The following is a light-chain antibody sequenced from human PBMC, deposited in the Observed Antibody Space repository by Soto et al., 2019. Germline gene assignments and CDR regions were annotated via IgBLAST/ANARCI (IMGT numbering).Light chain of an antibody. Sequence: FVLTQSPGTVSLSPGERATLSCGASHTVVNDFLAWYQQRPGQAPRLLLYGVSRRATGIPDRFSGSGSGTDFTLTSSRLEPEDFAVYYCQHLDKFGQGTKLEIK. CDR2: GVS. CDR1: HTVVNDF. V-gene: IGKV3-20*01. J-gene: IGKJ2*01. CDR3: QHLDK.